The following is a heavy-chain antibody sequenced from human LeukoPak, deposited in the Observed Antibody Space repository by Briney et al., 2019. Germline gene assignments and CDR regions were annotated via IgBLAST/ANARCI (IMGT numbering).Heavy chain of an antibody. CDR2: ISGSGGSI. CDR3: AKDRLPTPTAPRFDP. D-gene: IGHD2-2*01. CDR1: GFTFSSYA. V-gene: IGHV3-23*01. Sequence: GGSLRLSCAASGFTFSSYAMSWVRQAPGKGLEWVSVISGSGGSISYADSVKGRFTISRDNSKNTLYLQMNSLRAEDTALYYCAKDRLPTPTAPRFDPWGQGTQVTVSS. J-gene: IGHJ5*02.